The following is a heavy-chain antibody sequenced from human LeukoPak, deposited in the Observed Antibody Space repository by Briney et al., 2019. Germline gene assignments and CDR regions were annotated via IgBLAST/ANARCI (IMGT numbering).Heavy chain of an antibody. V-gene: IGHV3-11*04. D-gene: IGHD3-22*01. CDR1: GFTVSSNY. CDR2: INSSGSTI. Sequence: GGSLRLSCAASGFTVSSNYMSWVRQAPGKGLEWVSYINSSGSTIYYADSVKGRFTISRDNAKNSLYLQMNSLRAEDTAVYYCARNRYYDSSGPQGWFFDLWGRGTLVTASS. J-gene: IGHJ2*01. CDR3: ARNRYYDSSGPQGWFFDL.